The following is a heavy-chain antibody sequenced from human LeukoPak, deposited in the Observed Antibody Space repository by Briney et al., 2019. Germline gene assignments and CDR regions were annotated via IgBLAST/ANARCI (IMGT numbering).Heavy chain of an antibody. CDR3: ATPPKHIVGAIYGMDV. CDR1: GYTFTSYD. V-gene: IGHV1-8*01. Sequence: ASVKVSCKASGYTFTSYDINWVRQATGQGLEWMGWMNPNSGNTGYAQKFQGRVTMTRNTSISTAYMELSSLRSEDTAVYYCATPPKHIVGAIYGMDVWGQGTTVTVSS. CDR2: MNPNSGNT. J-gene: IGHJ6*02. D-gene: IGHD1-26*01.